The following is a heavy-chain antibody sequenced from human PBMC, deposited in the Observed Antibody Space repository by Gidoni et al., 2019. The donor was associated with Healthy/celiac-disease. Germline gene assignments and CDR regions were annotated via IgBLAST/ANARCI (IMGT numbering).Heavy chain of an antibody. D-gene: IGHD5-12*01. V-gene: IGHV4-59*01. CDR3: ARALVATLDY. CDR2: IYYSGST. J-gene: IGHJ4*02. CDR1: GGSISSYY. Sequence: VHLQESCPVLVKPSETLSLTCTVYGGSISSYYWSWIRQPQGKGLEWIGYIYYSGSTNYNPSLKSRVTIAVDTSKNQFAMKLSSVTAADTAVYYCARALVATLDYWGQGTLVTVYS.